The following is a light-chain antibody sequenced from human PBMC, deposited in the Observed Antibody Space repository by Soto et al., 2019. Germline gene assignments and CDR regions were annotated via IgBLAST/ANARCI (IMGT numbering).Light chain of an antibody. CDR1: QSVSSD. V-gene: IGKV3-15*01. CDR2: GAF. CDR3: QDYDQWPQWA. Sequence: EILMTQSPGALSASPGETATLSCRASQSVSSDVAWYQQKPGQAPRLLIYGAFTRATGIPARFSGSGSGTEFTLTIRSLQSEDFAVYYCQDYDQWPQWAFGQGTKVDIX. J-gene: IGKJ1*01.